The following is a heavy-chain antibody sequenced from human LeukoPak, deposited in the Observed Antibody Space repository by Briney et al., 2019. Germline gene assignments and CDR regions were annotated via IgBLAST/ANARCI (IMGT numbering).Heavy chain of an antibody. D-gene: IGHD1-26*01. CDR1: GYSFTSYW. CDR2: IYPGDSDT. V-gene: IGHV5-51*01. J-gene: IGHJ6*03. Sequence: GESLKISCKGSGYSFTSYWIGWVRQMPGKGLEWMGIIYPGDSDTRYSPSFQGQVTISADKSISTAYLQWSSLKASDTAMYYRARHLLLGDYYYYYYMDVWGKGTTVTVSS. CDR3: ARHLLLGDYYYYYYMDV.